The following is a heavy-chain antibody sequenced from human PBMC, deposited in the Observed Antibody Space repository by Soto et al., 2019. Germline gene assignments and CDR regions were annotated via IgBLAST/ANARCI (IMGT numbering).Heavy chain of an antibody. J-gene: IGHJ5*02. CDR1: GGSISSYY. V-gene: IGHV4-59*01. D-gene: IGHD2-2*01. Sequence: QVQLQESGPGLVKPSETLSLTCTVSGGSISSYYWSWIRQPPGKGLEWIGYIYYSGSTNYNPSLKSRVTISVDTSKNQFSLKLSSVTAADTAVYYCARGGGYCSSTSCYGGWFDPWGQGTLVTVSS. CDR2: IYYSGST. CDR3: ARGGGYCSSTSCYGGWFDP.